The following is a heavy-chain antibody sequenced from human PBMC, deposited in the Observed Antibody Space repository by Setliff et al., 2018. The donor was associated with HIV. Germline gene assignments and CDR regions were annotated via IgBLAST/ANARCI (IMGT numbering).Heavy chain of an antibody. CDR3: VRDGASGYLSN. Sequence: GASVKVSCKASGGTFRRFGISWVRQAPGKGLEWVGGINPMFGTANYAQKYLGRVTIRADESTITAHLELSSLTYEDTAVFYCVRDGASGYLSNWGQGTPVTVSS. V-gene: IGHV1-69*13. CDR1: GGTFRRFG. J-gene: IGHJ4*02. CDR2: INPMFGTA. D-gene: IGHD5-12*01.